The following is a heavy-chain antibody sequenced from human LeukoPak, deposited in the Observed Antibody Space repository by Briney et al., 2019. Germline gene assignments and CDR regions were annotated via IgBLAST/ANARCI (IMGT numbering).Heavy chain of an antibody. D-gene: IGHD6-19*01. CDR1: GFTFSSYS. CDR2: ISSSSSYI. V-gene: IGHV3-21*01. J-gene: IGHJ4*02. Sequence: GGSLRLSCAASGFTFSSYSMNWVRQAPGKGLEWVSSISSSSSYIYYADSVKGRFTISRDNAKNSLYLQMNSLRAEDTAAYYCARDPRGGSSGWYIDYWGQETLVTVSS. CDR3: ARDPRGGSSGWYIDY.